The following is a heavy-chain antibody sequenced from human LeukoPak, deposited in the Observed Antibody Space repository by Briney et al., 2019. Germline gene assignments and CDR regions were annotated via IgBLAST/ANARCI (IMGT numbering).Heavy chain of an antibody. D-gene: IGHD6-13*01. J-gene: IGHJ4*02. Sequence: GGSLRLSCAASGFTFSSYGMHWVRQAPGKGLEWVALISYDGSNKYYTDSVKGRFTISRDDSKNTYLQMNRLRAEDTAVYYCAKDGGTGRIAAPGADYWGQGTLVTVSS. CDR2: ISYDGSNK. CDR3: AKDGGTGRIAAPGADY. V-gene: IGHV3-30*18. CDR1: GFTFSSYG.